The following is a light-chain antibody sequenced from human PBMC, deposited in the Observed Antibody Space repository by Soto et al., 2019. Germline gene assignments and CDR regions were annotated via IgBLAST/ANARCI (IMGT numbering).Light chain of an antibody. CDR2: DVS. Sequence: QSALTQPASVSGSPGQSITISCTGTSSDVGGYNYVSWYQQHPGKAPKLMIYDVSNRPSGVSNRFSGSKSGNTASLTISGLQAEDEADYYCSSYTCSSTYVFGTGTKSPS. J-gene: IGLJ1*01. CDR3: SSYTCSSTYV. V-gene: IGLV2-14*01. CDR1: SSDVGGYNY.